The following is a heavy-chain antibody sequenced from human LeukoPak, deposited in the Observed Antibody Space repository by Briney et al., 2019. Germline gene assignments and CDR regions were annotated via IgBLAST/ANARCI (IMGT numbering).Heavy chain of an antibody. CDR1: GGSISSSNW. D-gene: IGHD6-13*01. V-gene: IGHV4-4*02. Sequence: SETLSLTCAVSGGSISSSNWWSWVRQPPGKGLEWIGEIYHSGSTNYNPSLKSRVTISVDKSKNQFSLKLSSVTAADTAVYYCARDSSSWYSSPRSTGRYFDYWGQGTLVTVSS. CDR2: IYHSGST. CDR3: ARDSSSWYSSPRSTGRYFDY. J-gene: IGHJ4*02.